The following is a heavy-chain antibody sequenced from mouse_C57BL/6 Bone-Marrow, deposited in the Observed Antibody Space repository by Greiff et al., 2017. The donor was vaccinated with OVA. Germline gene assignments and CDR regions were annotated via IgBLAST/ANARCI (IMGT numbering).Heavy chain of an antibody. Sequence: QVQLQQPGAELVMPGASVKLSCKASGYTFTSYWMHWVKQRPGQGLEWIGEIDPSDSYTNYNQKFNGKSTLTVDKSSSTAYMQLSSLTSEDSAVYYCARGIYYEYDWFAYWGQGTLVTVSA. CDR2: IDPSDSYT. CDR3: ARGIYYEYDWFAY. D-gene: IGHD2-4*01. CDR1: GYTFTSYW. J-gene: IGHJ3*01. V-gene: IGHV1-69*01.